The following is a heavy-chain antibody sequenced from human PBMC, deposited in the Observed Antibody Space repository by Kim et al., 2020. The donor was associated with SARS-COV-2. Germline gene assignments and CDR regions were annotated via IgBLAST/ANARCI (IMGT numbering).Heavy chain of an antibody. D-gene: IGHD3-22*01. CDR2: IYHSGST. CDR1: GYSISSGYY. CDR3: ARDANGSGSPDSY. J-gene: IGHJ4*02. V-gene: IGHV4-38-2*02. Sequence: SETLSLTCTVSGYSISSGYYWGWIRQPPGKGLEWIGSIYHSGSTYYNPSLKSRVTISVDTSKNQFSLKLSSVTAADTAVYYCARDANGSGSPDSYWGQGTLVTVSS.